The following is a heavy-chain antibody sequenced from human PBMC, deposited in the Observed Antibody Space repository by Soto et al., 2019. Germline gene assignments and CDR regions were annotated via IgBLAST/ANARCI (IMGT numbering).Heavy chain of an antibody. CDR1: GFTFSSYA. CDR3: ARDFTVTTGWASYFVY. D-gene: IGHD4-17*01. J-gene: IGHJ4*02. V-gene: IGHV3-30-3*01. CDR2: ISYDGSNK. Sequence: QVQLVEYGGGVVQPGRSLRLSCAASGFTFSSYAMHLVRQALGKGLAWVAVISYDGSNKYYADSVKGRFTISRDNSKNTLYLQMNSLRGEETALYYCARDFTVTTGWASYFVYWGQGNLLTGSS.